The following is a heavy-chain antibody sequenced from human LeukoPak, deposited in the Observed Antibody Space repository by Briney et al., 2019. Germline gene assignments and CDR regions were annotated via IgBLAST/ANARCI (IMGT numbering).Heavy chain of an antibody. J-gene: IGHJ4*02. CDR2: IWYDGSNK. V-gene: IGHV3-33*06. CDR1: GFTFSSYG. D-gene: IGHD3-3*01. CDR3: AKASLEWLLSSSFDY. Sequence: GGSLRLSCAASGFTFSSYGMHWVRQAPGKGLEWVAVIWYDGSNKYYADSVKGRFTISRDNSKNTLYLQMNSLRAEDTAVYYCAKASLEWLLSSSFDYWGQRTLVTVSS.